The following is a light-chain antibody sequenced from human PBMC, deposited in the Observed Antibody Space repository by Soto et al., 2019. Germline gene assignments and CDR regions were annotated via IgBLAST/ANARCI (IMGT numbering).Light chain of an antibody. Sequence: DILMTQSPESLTVSVGERATINCKSSQSLLYRSTNKNYLAWYQQKPGQPPKLLIYWASTRESGVPDRFSGSGSGTDFTLTISNVQAEDVAVYYCQRYYNTPLTFGGGTQVEIK. CDR3: QRYYNTPLT. V-gene: IGKV4-1*01. CDR1: QSLLYRSTNKNY. J-gene: IGKJ4*01. CDR2: WAS.